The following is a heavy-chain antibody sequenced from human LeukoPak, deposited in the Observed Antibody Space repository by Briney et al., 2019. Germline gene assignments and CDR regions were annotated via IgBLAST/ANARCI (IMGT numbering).Heavy chain of an antibody. V-gene: IGHV1-69*04. CDR1: GGTFSSYA. CDR2: IIPILGIA. CDR3: ARECYYDSSGFSFDY. Sequence: ASVKVSCKASGGTFSSYAISWVRQAPGQGLEWMGRIIPILGIANYAQKFQGRVTITADKSTSTAYMELSSLRSEDTAVYYCARECYYDSSGFSFDYWGQGTLVTVSS. D-gene: IGHD3-22*01. J-gene: IGHJ4*02.